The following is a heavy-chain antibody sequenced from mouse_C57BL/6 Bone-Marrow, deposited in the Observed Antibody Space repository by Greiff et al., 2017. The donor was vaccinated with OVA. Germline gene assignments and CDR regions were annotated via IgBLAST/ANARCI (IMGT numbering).Heavy chain of an antibody. CDR1: GFTFSSYG. D-gene: IGHD1-1*01. CDR2: ISSGGSYT. Sequence: EVKVVESGGDLVKPGGSLKLSCAASGFTFSSYGMSWVRQTPDKRLEWVATISSGGSYTYYPDSVKGRFTISRDNAKNTLYLQMSSLKSEDTAMYYCARHDYYGSFDYWGQGTTLTVSS. J-gene: IGHJ2*01. CDR3: ARHDYYGSFDY. V-gene: IGHV5-6*01.